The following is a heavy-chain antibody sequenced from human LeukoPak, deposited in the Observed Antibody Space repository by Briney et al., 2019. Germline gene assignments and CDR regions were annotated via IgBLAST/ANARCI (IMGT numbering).Heavy chain of an antibody. V-gene: IGHV3-48*01. D-gene: IGHD2-2*01. CDR2: ISSSSSTI. CDR1: GFTFSSYS. CDR3: AKDIRYQLLRPYYYYGMDV. J-gene: IGHJ6*02. Sequence: PGGSLRLSCAASGFTFSSYSMNWVRQAPGKGLEWVSYISSSSSTIYYADSVKGRFTISRDNAKNSLYLQMNSLRAEDTAVYYCAKDIRYQLLRPYYYYGMDVWGQGTTVTASS.